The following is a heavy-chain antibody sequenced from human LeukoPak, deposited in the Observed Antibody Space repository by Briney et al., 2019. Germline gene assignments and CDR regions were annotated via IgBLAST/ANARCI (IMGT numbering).Heavy chain of an antibody. J-gene: IGHJ4*02. Sequence: PGGSLRLSCAASGFTFSSYAMSWVRQAPGKGLEWVSAISGSGGSTYYADSVKGRFTISRDNAKNSLYLQMNSLRAEDTAVYYCASYGGFGELLYFDYWGQGTLVTVSS. CDR3: ASYGGFGELLYFDY. D-gene: IGHD3-10*01. V-gene: IGHV3-23*01. CDR1: GFTFSSYA. CDR2: ISGSGGST.